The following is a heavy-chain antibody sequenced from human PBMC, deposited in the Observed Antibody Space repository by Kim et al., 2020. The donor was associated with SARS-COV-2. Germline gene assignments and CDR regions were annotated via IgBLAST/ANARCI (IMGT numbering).Heavy chain of an antibody. Sequence: GGSLRLSCAASGFIFTSYEMHWVRQATGEGLEWVSSINPAGGTFYPGSLKGRFTISRDTAKNSLYLQMNSLRVGDTAVYYCPREKPGGTYGFDLWGRGTMVTVSS. CDR1: GFIFTSYE. D-gene: IGHD2-15*01. CDR3: PREKPGGTYGFDL. V-gene: IGHV3-13*01. CDR2: INPAGGT. J-gene: IGHJ3*01.